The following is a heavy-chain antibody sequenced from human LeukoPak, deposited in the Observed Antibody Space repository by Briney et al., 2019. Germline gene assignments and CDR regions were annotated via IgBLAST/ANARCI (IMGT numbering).Heavy chain of an antibody. J-gene: IGHJ5*02. CDR3: AREGDWYYDFWSGYYTGLSFSQEYNWFDP. D-gene: IGHD3-3*01. CDR1: GFTFSSYA. Sequence: GRSLRLSCAASGFTFSSYAMHWVRQAPGKGLEWVAVISYDGSNKYYADSVKGRFTISRGNSKNTLYLQMNSLRAEDTAVYYCAREGDWYYDFWSGYYTGLSFSQEYNWFDPWGQGTLVTVSS. V-gene: IGHV3-30-3*01. CDR2: ISYDGSNK.